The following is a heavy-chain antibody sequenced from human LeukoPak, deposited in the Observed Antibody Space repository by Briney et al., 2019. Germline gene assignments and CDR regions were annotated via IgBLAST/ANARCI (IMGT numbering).Heavy chain of an antibody. Sequence: PGGSLRLSCAASGFTFSSYSMNWVRQAPGKGLEWVSYISSSSSTIYYADSVKGRFTISRDNAKNSLYLQMNSLRAEDTAVYYCARDRQVDTAMATDAFDIWGQGTMVTVSS. D-gene: IGHD5-18*01. CDR1: GFTFSSYS. CDR2: ISSSSSTI. J-gene: IGHJ3*02. CDR3: ARDRQVDTAMATDAFDI. V-gene: IGHV3-48*04.